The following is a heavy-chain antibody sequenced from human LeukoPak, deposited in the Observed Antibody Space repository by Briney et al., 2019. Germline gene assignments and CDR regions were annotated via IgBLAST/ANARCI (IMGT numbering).Heavy chain of an antibody. D-gene: IGHD3-3*01. CDR2: ITPFNGNT. J-gene: IGHJ5*02. CDR3: ANGPDSNYFDP. V-gene: IGHV1-45*02. Sequence: SVTVSFKASGYTFTIYAMNWVRQAPGQALEWMGWITPFNGNTNYAQKFQDRVTITRDRSMSTAYMELSSLRSEDTAMYYCANGPDSNYFDPWGQGTLVTVSS. CDR1: GYTFTIYA.